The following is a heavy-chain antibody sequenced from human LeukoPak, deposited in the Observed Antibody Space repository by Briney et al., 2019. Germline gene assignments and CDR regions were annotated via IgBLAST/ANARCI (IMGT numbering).Heavy chain of an antibody. CDR1: GFTFSTYA. CDR2: IYSGGST. J-gene: IGHJ6*02. CDR3: ARGIAVAGPANYYYYGMDV. V-gene: IGHV3-53*01. Sequence: GGSLRLSCAASGFTFSTYAMSWVRQAPGKGLEWVSVIYSGGSTYYADSVKGRFTISRDNSKNTLYLQMNSLRAEDTAVYYCARGIAVAGPANYYYYGMDVWGQGTTVTVSS. D-gene: IGHD6-19*01.